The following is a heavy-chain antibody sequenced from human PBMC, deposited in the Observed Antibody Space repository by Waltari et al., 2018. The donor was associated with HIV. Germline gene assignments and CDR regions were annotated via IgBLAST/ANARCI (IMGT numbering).Heavy chain of an antibody. V-gene: IGHV4-59*01. D-gene: IGHD2-15*01. CDR1: GGSISSYY. J-gene: IGHJ4*02. CDR2: IYYSGST. CDR3: ARGGGYCSGGSCYSEYYFDY. Sequence: QVQLQESGPGLVKPSETLSLTCTVSGGSISSYYWSWLRQPPGKGLEWIGYIYYSGSTNYNPSLKSRVTISVDTSKNQFSLKLSSVTAADTAVYYCARGGGYCSGGSCYSEYYFDYWGQGTLVTVSS.